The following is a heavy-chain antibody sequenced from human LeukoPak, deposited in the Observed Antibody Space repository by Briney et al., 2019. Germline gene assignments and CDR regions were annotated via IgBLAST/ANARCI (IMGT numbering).Heavy chain of an antibody. CDR1: GFTVSSNY. J-gene: IGHJ3*02. Sequence: GGSLRLSCAASGFTVSSNYMSWVRQAPGKGLEWVSAISGSGGSTYYADSVKGRFTISRDNSKDTLYLQMNSLRAEDTAVYYCARGVRRRPDAFDIWGQGTMVTVSS. CDR2: ISGSGGST. D-gene: IGHD6-25*01. V-gene: IGHV3-66*01. CDR3: ARGVRRRPDAFDI.